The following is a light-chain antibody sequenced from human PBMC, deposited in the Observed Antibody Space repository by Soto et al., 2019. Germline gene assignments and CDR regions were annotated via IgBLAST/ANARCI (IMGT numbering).Light chain of an antibody. Sequence: QSALTQPASVSGSPGQAITISCTGSSSDVGAYNYVSWHQHHPGKVPKLMISEVSNRPSGVSNRFSGSKSGNTASLTISGLQAEDEADYFCTSYTTSSTGVFGGGTKLTVL. V-gene: IGLV2-14*01. CDR2: EVS. J-gene: IGLJ3*02. CDR1: SSDVGAYNY. CDR3: TSYTTSSTGV.